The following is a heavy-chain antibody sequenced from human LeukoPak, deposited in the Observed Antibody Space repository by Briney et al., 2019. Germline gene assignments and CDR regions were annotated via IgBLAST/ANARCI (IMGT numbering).Heavy chain of an antibody. CDR2: INTDGSST. CDR1: GFTFSSYW. CDR3: ARDRRVRITIFGEEEYYFDY. J-gene: IGHJ4*02. V-gene: IGHV3-74*01. D-gene: IGHD3-3*01. Sequence: GGSLRLSCAASGFTFSSYWMHWVRQAPGKGLVWVSRINTDGSSTSYADSVKGRFTISRDNAKNSLYLQMNSLRAEDTAVYYCARDRRVRITIFGEEEYYFDYWGQGTLVTVSS.